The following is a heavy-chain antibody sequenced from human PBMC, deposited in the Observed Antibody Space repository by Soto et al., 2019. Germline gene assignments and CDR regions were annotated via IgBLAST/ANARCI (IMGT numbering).Heavy chain of an antibody. CDR1: GYTFTSYA. Sequence: ASVKVSCKASGYTFTSYAMHWVRQAPGQRLEWMGWINAGNGNTKYSQKFQGRVTITRDTSASTAYMELSSLRSEDTAVYYCARSGGYYGSGSYYLWWFDPWGQGTLVTVSS. V-gene: IGHV1-3*01. CDR2: INAGNGNT. CDR3: ARSGGYYGSGSYYLWWFDP. D-gene: IGHD3-10*01. J-gene: IGHJ5*02.